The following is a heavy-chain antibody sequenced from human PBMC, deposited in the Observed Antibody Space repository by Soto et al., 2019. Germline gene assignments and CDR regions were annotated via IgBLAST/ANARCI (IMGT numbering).Heavy chain of an antibody. CDR3: ARDGVVVAATVRSFDY. V-gene: IGHV3-7*01. Sequence: GGSLRLSCAASGFTFSSYWMSWVRQAPGKGLEWVANIKQDGSEKYYVDSVKGRFTISRDNAKNSLYLQMNSLRAEDTAVYYCARDGVVVAATVRSFDYWGQGTLVTVSS. J-gene: IGHJ4*02. CDR2: IKQDGSEK. D-gene: IGHD2-15*01. CDR1: GFTFSSYW.